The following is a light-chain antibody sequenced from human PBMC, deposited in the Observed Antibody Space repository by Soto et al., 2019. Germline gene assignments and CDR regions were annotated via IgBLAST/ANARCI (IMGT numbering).Light chain of an antibody. CDR1: SSDVGGYEY. CDR3: ASIARSSTSV. J-gene: IGLJ1*01. V-gene: IGLV2-14*01. CDR2: DVT. Sequence: QSVLSQPASVSGSPGQSITISCTGTSSDVGGYEYVSWYQHQPDKAPKLIIYDVTNRPSEVSTRFPGSKSGNTASLTISGIQTEGEADYYCASIARSSTSVFGTGTKVTVL.